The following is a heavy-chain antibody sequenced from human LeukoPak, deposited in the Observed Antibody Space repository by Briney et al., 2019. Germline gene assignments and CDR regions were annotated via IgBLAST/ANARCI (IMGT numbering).Heavy chain of an antibody. V-gene: IGHV4-39*01. D-gene: IGHD3-3*01. CDR3: ARHIRNDFWNGYAYYYYYMDV. Sequence: TSGGSLTLSCAASGFSFSIHGMGWIRQPPGKGLEWIGSIYYSGSTYYNPSLKSRVTISVDTSKNQFSLKLSSVTAADTAVYYCARHIRNDFWNGYAYYYYYMDVWGKGTTVTVSS. CDR2: IYYSGST. CDR1: GFSFSIHG. J-gene: IGHJ6*03.